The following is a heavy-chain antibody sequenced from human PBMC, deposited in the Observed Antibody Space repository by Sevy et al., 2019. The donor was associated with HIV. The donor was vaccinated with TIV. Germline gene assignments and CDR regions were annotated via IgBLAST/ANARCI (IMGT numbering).Heavy chain of an antibody. D-gene: IGHD1-26*01. Sequence: GGSLRLSCAASGFTFSDDSMNWVRQAPGKGLEWVAYISGRSSTIPYADSVKGRFIVSRDNAMNSLYLQMNSLRAEDTAFYFCARESGSYRRNDFDSWGQGTLVTVSS. V-gene: IGHV3-48*01. CDR2: ISGRSSTI. J-gene: IGHJ4*02. CDR3: ARESGSYRRNDFDS. CDR1: GFTFSDDS.